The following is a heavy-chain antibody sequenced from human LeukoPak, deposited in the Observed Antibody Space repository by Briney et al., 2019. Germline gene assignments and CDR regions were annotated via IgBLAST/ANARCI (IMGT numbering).Heavy chain of an antibody. D-gene: IGHD5-24*01. V-gene: IGHV3-74*01. CDR2: INSDRSWT. J-gene: IGHJ4*02. Sequence: GGSLRLSCAASGNYWMHWVRQAPGKGLVWVSHINSDRSWTSYADSVKGRFTISRDNAKNTLILQMNSLRVEDTAVYYCARDWVYKIDYWGRGTLVTVSS. CDR1: GNYW. CDR3: ARDWVYKIDY.